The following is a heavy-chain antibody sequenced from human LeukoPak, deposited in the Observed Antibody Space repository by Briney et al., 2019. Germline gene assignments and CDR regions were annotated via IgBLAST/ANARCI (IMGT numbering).Heavy chain of an antibody. CDR1: GGSISSYY. J-gene: IGHJ3*02. D-gene: IGHD5-12*01. CDR3: ARDDSGYDGTDAFDI. Sequence: PSETLSLTCTVSGGSISSYYWSWIRQPAGKGLEWIGRIYTSGSTNFNPSLKSRVTMSVDTSKNQFSLKLSSVTAADTAVYYCARDDSGYDGTDAFDIWGQGTMVTVSS. CDR2: IYTSGST. V-gene: IGHV4-4*07.